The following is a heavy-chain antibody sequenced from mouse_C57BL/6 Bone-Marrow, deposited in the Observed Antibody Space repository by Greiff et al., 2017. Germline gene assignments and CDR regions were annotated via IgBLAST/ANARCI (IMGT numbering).Heavy chain of an antibody. Sequence: EVQLQESGPGLVKPSQSLSLTCSVTGYSITSGYYWNWIRQFPGNKLEWMGYISYDGSNNYNPSLKNRISITRDTSKNQFFLKLNSVTTEDTATYYCAREGKLGSCDYWGQGTTLTVSS. CDR1: GYSITSGYY. CDR3: AREGKLGSCDY. V-gene: IGHV3-6*01. CDR2: ISYDGSN. D-gene: IGHD4-1*01. J-gene: IGHJ2*01.